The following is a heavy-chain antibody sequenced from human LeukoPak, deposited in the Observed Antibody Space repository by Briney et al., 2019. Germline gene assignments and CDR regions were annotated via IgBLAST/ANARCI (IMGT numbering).Heavy chain of an antibody. J-gene: IGHJ5*02. CDR2: IYYGGST. CDR3: ARGGGVIKGHWFDP. V-gene: IGHV4-59*08. D-gene: IGHD3-10*01. CDR1: GGSISSYY. Sequence: SETLSLTCTVSGGSISSYYWSWIRQPPGKGLEWIGYIYYGGSTNYNPSLKSRVTISVDTSKNQFSLKLSSVTAADTAVYYCARGGGVIKGHWFDPWGQGTLVTVSS.